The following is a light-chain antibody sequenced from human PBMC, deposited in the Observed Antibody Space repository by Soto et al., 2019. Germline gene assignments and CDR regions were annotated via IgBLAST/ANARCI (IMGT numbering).Light chain of an antibody. CDR2: AVT. Sequence: QSVLTQPRSVSGSPGQSVTISCTGTSSDVGGYNYVSWYQQHPGKAPKLMISAVTKRPSGVPDRFSVSKSGNTASLTISGLQAEDEADYYCCSYADTNTWVFGGGTKVTVL. J-gene: IGLJ3*02. CDR3: CSYADTNTWV. V-gene: IGLV2-11*01. CDR1: SSDVGGYNY.